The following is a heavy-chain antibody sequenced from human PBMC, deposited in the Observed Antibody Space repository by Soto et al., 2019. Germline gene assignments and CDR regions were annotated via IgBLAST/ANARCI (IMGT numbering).Heavy chain of an antibody. CDR2: INRSGST. J-gene: IGHJ6*02. CDR3: ARARFLEWLLSQYYYYGMDV. V-gene: IGHV4-34*01. CDR1: GGSFSGYY. Sequence: SETLSLTCAVYGGSFSGYYWSWIRQPPGKGLEWIGEINRSGSTNYNPSLKSRVTISVDTSKNQFSLKLSSVTAADTAVYYCARARFLEWLLSQYYYYGMDVWGQGTTVTVSS. D-gene: IGHD3-3*01.